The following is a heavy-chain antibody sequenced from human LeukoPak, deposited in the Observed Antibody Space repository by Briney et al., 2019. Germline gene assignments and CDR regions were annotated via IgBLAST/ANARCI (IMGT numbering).Heavy chain of an antibody. V-gene: IGHV3-21*01. CDR2: ITSSGREI. Sequence: PGGSLRLSCAASGFSFSTYNMNWVRQAPGKALEWVSFITSSGREIYYVDSVKGRFTISRDNAEKSLYLQMDSLRAEDTAVYYCARDPYNGAYGNDYYYYMDAWGKGTTVTVSS. CDR3: ARDPYNGAYGNDYYYYMDA. CDR1: GFSFSTYN. D-gene: IGHD5-12*01. J-gene: IGHJ6*03.